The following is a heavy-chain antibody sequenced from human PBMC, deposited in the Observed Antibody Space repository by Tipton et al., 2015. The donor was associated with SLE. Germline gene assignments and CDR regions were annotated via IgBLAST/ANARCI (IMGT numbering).Heavy chain of an antibody. D-gene: IGHD3-3*01. CDR1: GFTVSSNY. CDR2: IYSGGST. V-gene: IGHV3-53*04. Sequence: SLRLSCAASGFTVSSNYMSWVRQAPGKGLAWVSVIYSGGSTYYADSVKGRFTISRHNSKNTLYLQMNSLRAEDTAVYYCARGGYDYWSGYYHHWFDPWGQGTLVTVTT. CDR3: ARGGYDYWSGYYHHWFDP. J-gene: IGHJ5*01.